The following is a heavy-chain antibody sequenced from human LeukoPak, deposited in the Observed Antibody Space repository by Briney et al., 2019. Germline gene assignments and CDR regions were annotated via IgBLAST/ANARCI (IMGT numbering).Heavy chain of an antibody. CDR2: IYYSGST. V-gene: IGHV4-59*12. Sequence: SETLSLTCTVSGGSISSYYWSWIRQPPGKGLEWIGYIYYSGSTNYNPSLKSRVTISVDTSKNQFSLKLSSVTAADTAVYYCARGRRDYDSSGYYFDYWGQGTLVTVSS. D-gene: IGHD3-22*01. CDR1: GGSISSYY. J-gene: IGHJ4*02. CDR3: ARGRRDYDSSGYYFDY.